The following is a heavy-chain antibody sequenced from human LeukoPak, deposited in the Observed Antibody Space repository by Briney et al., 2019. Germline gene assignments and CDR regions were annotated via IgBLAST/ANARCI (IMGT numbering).Heavy chain of an antibody. CDR1: GYTFTGYY. V-gene: IGHV1-2*02. Sequence: GASVKVSCKSSGYTFTGYYMHWVRQAPGQGLAGVGWINPNSGGTNYAQKFQGRVTMTRDTSISTAYMELSRLRSDDTAVYYCARTGYSYGYWWFDPWGQGTLVTVSS. CDR2: INPNSGGT. D-gene: IGHD5-18*01. CDR3: ARTGYSYGYWWFDP. J-gene: IGHJ5*02.